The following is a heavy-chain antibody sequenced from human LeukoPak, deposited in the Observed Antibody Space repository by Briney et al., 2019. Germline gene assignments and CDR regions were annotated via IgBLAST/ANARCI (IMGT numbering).Heavy chain of an antibody. V-gene: IGHV4-4*07. J-gene: IGHJ4*02. CDR2: IYTSGST. Sequence: ETLSLTCTVSGGSINNYYWTWIRQPAGKGLEWIGRIYTSGSTNYNPSLKSRVTMSVDTSKNQFSLKLSSVTAADTAVYYCARDLVGLEPGDGFDYWGQGTLVTVSS. CDR3: ARDLVGLEPGDGFDY. CDR1: GGSINNYY. D-gene: IGHD1-1*01.